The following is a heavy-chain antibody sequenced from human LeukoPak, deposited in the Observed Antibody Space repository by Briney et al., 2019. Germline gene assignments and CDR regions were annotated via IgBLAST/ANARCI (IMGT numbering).Heavy chain of an antibody. D-gene: IGHD1-7*01. CDR3: ARGGGLTGTWNTFAF. CDR2: ISAYNGHT. CDR1: GFTFSKYG. J-gene: IGHJ4*02. Sequence: ASVKVSCKASGFTFSKYGITWVRLAPGQGLEWMGWISAYNGHTNYAQNIQGRVAMTRDTSTSTVYLELRSLKSDDTAVYYCARGGGLTGTWNTFAFWGQGTLVSVSS. V-gene: IGHV1-18*01.